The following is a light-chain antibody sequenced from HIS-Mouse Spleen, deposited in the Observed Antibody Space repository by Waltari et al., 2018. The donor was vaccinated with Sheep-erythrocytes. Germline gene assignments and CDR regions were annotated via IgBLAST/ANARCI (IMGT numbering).Light chain of an antibody. Sequence: AIQLTQSPSSLSASVGDRVTITCRASQGIRSALAWYQQKPGKAPKLLIYDASSLESGVPSRCSGSGSVTDFTLTISSLQPEDFATYYCQQFNNYPRTFGQGTKVEIK. CDR3: QQFNNYPRT. V-gene: IGKV1D-13*01. J-gene: IGKJ1*01. CDR2: DAS. CDR1: QGIRSA.